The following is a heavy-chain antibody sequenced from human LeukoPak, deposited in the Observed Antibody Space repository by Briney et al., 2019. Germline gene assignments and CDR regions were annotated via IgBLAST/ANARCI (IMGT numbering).Heavy chain of an antibody. V-gene: IGHV3-23*01. Sequence: GGSLRLSCAASGFTFSSYAMSWVRQAPGKGLEWVSAISGSGGSTYYADSVKGRFTISRDNSKNTLYLQMNSLRAEDTAVYYCAKLGGGSGWYGPDCFDYWGQGTLVTVSS. CDR3: AKLGGGSGWYGPDCFDY. CDR1: GFTFSSYA. CDR2: ISGSGGST. D-gene: IGHD6-19*01. J-gene: IGHJ4*02.